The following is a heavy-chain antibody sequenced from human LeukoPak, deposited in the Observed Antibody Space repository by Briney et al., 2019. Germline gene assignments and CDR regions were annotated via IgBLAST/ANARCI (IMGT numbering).Heavy chain of an antibody. CDR3: ARYCSGGSCYSHLYYYYGMDV. CDR2: ISANNGNT. CDR1: GYTFINYG. D-gene: IGHD2-15*01. V-gene: IGHV1-18*01. J-gene: IGHJ6*04. Sequence: ASVKVSCRASGYTFINYGINWVRQAPGQGLEWMGGISANNGNTNYAQKLQGRVTITTDTSTSTAYMELRSLRSDDTAVYYCARYCSGGSCYSHLYYYYGMDVWGKGTTVTVSS.